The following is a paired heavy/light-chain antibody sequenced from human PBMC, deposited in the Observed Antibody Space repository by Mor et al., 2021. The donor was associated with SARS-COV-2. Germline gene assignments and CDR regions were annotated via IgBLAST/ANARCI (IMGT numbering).Heavy chain of an antibody. D-gene: IGHD3-22*01. CDR1: GDSITSGSYY. Sequence: QLQLQESGPGLVKPSETLSLTCTVSGDSITSGSYYWGWFRQPPGKGLEWIGRIHYSGSTYYNPSLKSRVTISVDTSKNQFSLKLNSVTAADTAVYYCARKVSENRYHYDSRGYPIRPSALFDYWGQGILVTVSS. CDR2: IHYSGST. CDR3: ARKVSENRYHYDSRGYPIRPSALFDY. J-gene: IGHJ4*02. V-gene: IGHV4-39*01.
Light chain of an antibody. CDR1: QDIRTD. Sequence: AIQMTQSPSSLSASVGDRVIITCRASQDIRTDLGWYQQKPGKAPKLLIYAASSLQSGVPSRFSGSGSGTDFTLTISSLQPEDFATYYCLQDSNPLALTFGGGTKVEIK. J-gene: IGKJ4*01. CDR2: AAS. CDR3: LQDSNPLALT. V-gene: IGKV1-6*01.